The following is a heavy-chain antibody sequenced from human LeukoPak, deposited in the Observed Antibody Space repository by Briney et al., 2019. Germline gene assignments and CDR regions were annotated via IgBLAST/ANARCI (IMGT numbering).Heavy chain of an antibody. CDR2: ISSSGSYR. CDR1: GFTFSSYE. Sequence: GGSLRLSCAASGFTFSSYELNWVRQAPGKGLEWVSYISSSGSYRYYADSVKGRFTISRDNAKNSLYLQMNSLRAEDTAVYYCARGMTDYYYGSGNEVDYWGQGTLVTVSS. V-gene: IGHV3-48*03. CDR3: ARGMTDYYYGSGNEVDY. J-gene: IGHJ4*02. D-gene: IGHD3-10*01.